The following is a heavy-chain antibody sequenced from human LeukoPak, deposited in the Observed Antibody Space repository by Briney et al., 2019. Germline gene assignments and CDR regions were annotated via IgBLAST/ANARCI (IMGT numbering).Heavy chain of an antibody. Sequence: GGSLRLSCAASGFTFSSYEMNWVRQAPGKGLEWVSYISSSGSTINYADSVKGRFTISRDNAKNSLYLQMNSLRAEDTAVYYCARGYIAAAKRDYFDYWGQGTLVTVSS. CDR2: ISSSGSTI. V-gene: IGHV3-48*03. CDR3: ARGYIAAAKRDYFDY. D-gene: IGHD6-13*01. CDR1: GFTFSSYE. J-gene: IGHJ4*02.